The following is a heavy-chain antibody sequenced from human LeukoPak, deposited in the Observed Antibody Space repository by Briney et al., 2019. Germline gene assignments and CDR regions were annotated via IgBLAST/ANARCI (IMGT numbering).Heavy chain of an antibody. J-gene: IGHJ4*02. CDR3: ARAPPSSSYQFDY. D-gene: IGHD3-16*02. Sequence: ASVKVSCKASGYTFTSYDINWVRQATGQGLEWMGWMNPNSGNTGHAQKFQGRVTMTRNTSISTAYMELSSLRSEDTAVYYCARAPPSSSYQFDYWGQGTLVTVSS. CDR2: MNPNSGNT. CDR1: GYTFTSYD. V-gene: IGHV1-8*01.